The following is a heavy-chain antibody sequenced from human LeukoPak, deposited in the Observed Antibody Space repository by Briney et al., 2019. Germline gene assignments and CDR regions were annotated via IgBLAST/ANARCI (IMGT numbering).Heavy chain of an antibody. CDR3: AKGLRSAVTTASFDY. J-gene: IGHJ4*02. V-gene: IGHV3-7*03. D-gene: IGHD4-17*01. Sequence: GGSLRLSCAASGFTFSSYWMSWVRQAPGKGLEWVANIKQDGSEKYYVDSVKGRFTISRDNAKNSLYLQMNSLRAEDMALYYCAKGLRSAVTTASFDYWGQGTLVTVSS. CDR2: IKQDGSEK. CDR1: GFTFSSYW.